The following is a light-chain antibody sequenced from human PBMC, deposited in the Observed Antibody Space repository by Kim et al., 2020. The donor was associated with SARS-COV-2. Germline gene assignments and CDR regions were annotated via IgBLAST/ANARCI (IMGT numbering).Light chain of an antibody. CDR1: QSVSGW. CDR3: QQSYNFPRT. CDR2: RTS. J-gene: IGKJ1*01. V-gene: IGKV1-39*01. Sequence: DIQMTQSPPSLSASVGDRVTITCRASQSVSGWLNWYQQRPGKAPHLLIYRTSTLQTGVPPRFSGSASGTDFTLTINTLQPEDFATYYCQQSYNFPRTFGQGTQVDIK.